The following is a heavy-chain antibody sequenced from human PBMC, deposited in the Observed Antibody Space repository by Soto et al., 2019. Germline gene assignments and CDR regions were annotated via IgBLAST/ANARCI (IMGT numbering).Heavy chain of an antibody. CDR3: ARVGSGGDLDY. CDR2: IYSGGST. Sequence: GGSLRLSCAASGFTVSSNYMSWVRQAPGKGLEWVSVIYSGGSTYYADSVKGRFTISRDNSKNTLYLQMNSLRAEDTAVYYCARVGSGGDLDYWGQGTLLTVSS. CDR1: GFTVSSNY. J-gene: IGHJ4*02. D-gene: IGHD2-21*02. V-gene: IGHV3-53*01.